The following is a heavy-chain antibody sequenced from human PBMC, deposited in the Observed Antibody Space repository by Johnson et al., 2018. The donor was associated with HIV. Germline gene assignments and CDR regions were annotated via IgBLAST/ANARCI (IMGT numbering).Heavy chain of an antibody. J-gene: IGHJ3*02. D-gene: IGHD1-14*01. CDR1: GFTVSSNY. V-gene: IGHV3-48*04. Sequence: VQLVESGGGLVQPGGSLRLSCAASGFTVSSNYMSWVRQAPGKGPEWVSGISWNSGSIGYADSGKGRFTISRDHAKNSLYLQMNSLRAEDTAMYYCARVPQTTSPLFAFDIWGQGTMVTVSS. CDR2: ISWNSGSI. CDR3: ARVPQTTSPLFAFDI.